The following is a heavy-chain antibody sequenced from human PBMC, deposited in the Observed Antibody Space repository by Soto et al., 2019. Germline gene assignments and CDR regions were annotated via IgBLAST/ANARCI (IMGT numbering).Heavy chain of an antibody. CDR2: ISSSSSYT. CDR3: ARDSSFRATVTTSYWYFDL. J-gene: IGHJ2*01. CDR1: GFTFSDYY. D-gene: IGHD4-17*01. V-gene: IGHV3-11*06. Sequence: QVQLVESGGGLVKPGGSLRLSCAASGFTFSDYYMSWIRQAPGKGLEWVSYISSSSSYTNYADSVKGRFTISRDNAKNSLYLQMNSLRAEDTAVYYCARDSSFRATVTTSYWYFDLWGRGTLVTVSS.